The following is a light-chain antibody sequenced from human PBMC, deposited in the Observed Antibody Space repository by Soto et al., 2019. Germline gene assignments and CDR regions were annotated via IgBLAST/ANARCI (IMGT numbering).Light chain of an antibody. J-gene: IGKJ1*01. V-gene: IGKV3-15*01. Sequence: EIGMTQSPATLSVSKGERATLSCRASQSVSSNLAWYQQKPGQAPRLLIYGASTRATGIPARFSGSGSGTEFTLTISSLQSEDFAVYYCQQYNNWPHTFGQGTKVDI. CDR3: QQYNNWPHT. CDR1: QSVSSN. CDR2: GAS.